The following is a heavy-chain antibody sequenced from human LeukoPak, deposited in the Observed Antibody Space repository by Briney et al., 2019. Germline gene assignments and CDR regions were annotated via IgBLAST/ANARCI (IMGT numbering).Heavy chain of an antibody. J-gene: IGHJ4*02. Sequence: SETLSLTCTVPGGSISSSSYYWGWIRQPPGKGLEWIGNIYYSGSTYYNPSLKSRVTISVDTSKNQFSLKLSSVTAADTAVYNCARERGSYGYHYWGQGTLVTVSS. V-gene: IGHV4-39*07. CDR2: IYYSGST. CDR1: GGSISSSSYY. CDR3: ARERGSYGYHY. D-gene: IGHD5-18*01.